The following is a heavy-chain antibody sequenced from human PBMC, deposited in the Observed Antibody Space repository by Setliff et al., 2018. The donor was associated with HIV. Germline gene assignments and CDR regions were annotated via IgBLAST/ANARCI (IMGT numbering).Heavy chain of an antibody. V-gene: IGHV4-61*01. CDR2: IYYSGST. Sequence: SETLSLTCTVSGGSISSGNYYWSWIRQPPGKGLEWIGYIYYSGSTNYNPSLKSRVTISVDTSKNQFSLKLSSVTAADTAVYYCARGGRSLAAQTWFDPWGQGTPVTVSS. D-gene: IGHD6-6*01. J-gene: IGHJ5*02. CDR1: GGSISSGNYY. CDR3: ARGGRSLAAQTWFDP.